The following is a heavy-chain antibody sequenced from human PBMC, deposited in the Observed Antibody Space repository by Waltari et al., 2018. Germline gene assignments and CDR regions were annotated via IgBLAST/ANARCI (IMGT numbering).Heavy chain of an antibody. Sequence: EVQLFESGGGLVQPGGSLRLSCAASGFTFIRYAMSWVLHAPGTGLEWVSAISGSGGSTYYADSVKGRFTISRDNSKNTLYLKMNSLRAEDTAVYYCARDGKEQWLGDYYYYGMDVWGQGTTVTVSS. CDR2: ISGSGGST. D-gene: IGHD6-19*01. J-gene: IGHJ6*02. V-gene: IGHV3-23*01. CDR1: GFTFIRYA. CDR3: ARDGKEQWLGDYYYYGMDV.